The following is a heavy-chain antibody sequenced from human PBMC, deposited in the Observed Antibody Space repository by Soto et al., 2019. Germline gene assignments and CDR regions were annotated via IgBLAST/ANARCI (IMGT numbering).Heavy chain of an antibody. J-gene: IGHJ4*02. CDR3: AREHGSSWYYYFDY. V-gene: IGHV1-2*02. D-gene: IGHD6-13*01. CDR1: GYTFTGYY. Sequence: ASVNVSCKASGYTFTGYYMHWVRQAPGQGLEWMGWINPNSGGTNYAQKFQGRVTMTRDTSISTAYMELSRLRSDDTAVYYCAREHGSSWYYYFDYWGQGTLVTVSS. CDR2: INPNSGGT.